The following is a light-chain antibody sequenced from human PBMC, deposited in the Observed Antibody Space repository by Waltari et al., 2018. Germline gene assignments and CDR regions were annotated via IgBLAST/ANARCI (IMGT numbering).Light chain of an antibody. Sequence: QSALTQPASVSASPGQSITIPCTGTSGDVGGYDYLSWNQQHPGKAPQLIISDVNKRPSGVSHRFSASKSGNTASLTIFGLQAEDEADYYCISYTSTTTYVVVGGGTKLTVL. CDR3: ISYTSTTTYVV. CDR2: DVN. J-gene: IGLJ2*01. V-gene: IGLV2-14*03. CDR1: SGDVGGYDY.